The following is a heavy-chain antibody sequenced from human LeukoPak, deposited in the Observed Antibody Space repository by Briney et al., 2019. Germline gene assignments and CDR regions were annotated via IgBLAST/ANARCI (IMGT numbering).Heavy chain of an antibody. D-gene: IGHD3-3*01. V-gene: IGHV1-2*02. CDR1: GYTFTGYY. CDR2: INPNSGGT. Sequence: ASVKVSCKASGYTFTGYYMHWVRQAPGQGLEWMGWINPNSGGTNYAQKFQGRVTMTRDTSISTAYMVLSRLRSDDTAVYYCARFPTIFGVVDDAFDIWGQGTMVTVSS. J-gene: IGHJ3*02. CDR3: ARFPTIFGVVDDAFDI.